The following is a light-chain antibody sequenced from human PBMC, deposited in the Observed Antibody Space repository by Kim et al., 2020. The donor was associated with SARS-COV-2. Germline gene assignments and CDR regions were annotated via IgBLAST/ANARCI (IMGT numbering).Light chain of an antibody. CDR2: DVS. CDR3: SSYVSSTVV. J-gene: IGLJ2*01. Sequence: PGQSITISCTGTSSDVGGYKYVSWYQQHPGKAPKRLIYDVSQWPSGASNRFSGSKSGNTASLTISGLQAEDEADYYCSSYVSSTVVFGGGTQLTVL. CDR1: SSDVGGYKY. V-gene: IGLV2-14*04.